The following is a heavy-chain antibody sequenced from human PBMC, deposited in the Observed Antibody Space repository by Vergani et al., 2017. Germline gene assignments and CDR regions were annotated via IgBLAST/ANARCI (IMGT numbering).Heavy chain of an antibody. CDR3: AAMGGYCSGGSCYSYYYYGMDV. CDR2: INPNSGGT. CDR1: GYTFTGYY. D-gene: IGHD2-15*01. V-gene: IGHV1-2*02. Sequence: QVQLVQSGAEVKKPGASVKVSCKASGYTFTGYYMHWVRQAPGQGLEWMGWINPNSGGTNYAQKFQGRVTMTRDTSISTAYMELSRLRSDDTAVYYCAAMGGYCSGGSCYSYYYYGMDVWGQGTTVTVSS. J-gene: IGHJ6*02.